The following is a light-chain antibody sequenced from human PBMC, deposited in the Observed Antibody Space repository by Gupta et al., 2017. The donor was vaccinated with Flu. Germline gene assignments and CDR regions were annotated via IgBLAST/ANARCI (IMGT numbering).Light chain of an antibody. CDR2: GAS. CDR3: QQYNDYPLT. Sequence: IQRTQSPSSLSASIGDRVTITCRASQDINNYLAWFQQKPGEAPKSLIYGASSLQSGVSSNFSGSGSGTDFTLTISSLQPEDFATYYCQQYNDYPLTFGGGTTVEIK. V-gene: IGKV1-16*02. CDR1: QDINNY. J-gene: IGKJ4*01.